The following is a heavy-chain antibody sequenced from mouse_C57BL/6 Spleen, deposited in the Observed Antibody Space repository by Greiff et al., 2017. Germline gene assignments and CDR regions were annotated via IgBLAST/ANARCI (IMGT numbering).Heavy chain of an antibody. V-gene: IGHV5-17*01. Sequence: VQLVESGGGLVKPGGSLKLSCAASGFTFSDYGMHWVRQAPEKGLEWVAYISSGSSTIYYADTVKGRFTISRDNAKNTLFLQLTSLRSEDTAMYYCARRDYGSRGYFDVWGTGTTVTVSS. CDR2: ISSGSSTI. CDR1: GFTFSDYG. J-gene: IGHJ1*03. CDR3: ARRDYGSRGYFDV. D-gene: IGHD1-1*01.